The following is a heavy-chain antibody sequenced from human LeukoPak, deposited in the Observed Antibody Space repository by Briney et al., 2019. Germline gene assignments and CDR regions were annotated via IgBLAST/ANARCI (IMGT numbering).Heavy chain of an antibody. D-gene: IGHD2-2*01. Sequence: GGSLRLSCAASGFTFSSYSMHWVRQAPGKGLEWVAVISYDGSNKYYADSVKGRFTISRDNSKNTLYLQMNSLRAEDTAVYYCARESPPYCSSTSCCTPFDYWGQGTLVTVSS. J-gene: IGHJ4*02. CDR3: ARESPPYCSSTSCCTPFDY. CDR2: ISYDGSNK. V-gene: IGHV3-30*03. CDR1: GFTFSSYS.